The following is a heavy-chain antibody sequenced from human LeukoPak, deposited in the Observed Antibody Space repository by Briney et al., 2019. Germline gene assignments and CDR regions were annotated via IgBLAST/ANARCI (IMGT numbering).Heavy chain of an antibody. CDR1: GYTFTGYY. V-gene: IGHV1-46*01. CDR2: INPSGGSA. J-gene: IGHJ4*02. D-gene: IGHD2-8*01. Sequence: ASVKVSCKASGYTFTGYYMHWVRQAPGQGLEWMGRINPSGGSASYAQKFQGRVTMTRDTSTSTVYMELSSLRSDDTAVHYCARVSGYCTNGVCYDPFDYWGQGTLVTVSS. CDR3: ARVSGYCTNGVCYDPFDY.